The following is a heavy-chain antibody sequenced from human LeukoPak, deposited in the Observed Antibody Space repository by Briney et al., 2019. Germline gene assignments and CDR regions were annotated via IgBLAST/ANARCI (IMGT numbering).Heavy chain of an antibody. CDR3: ARDLEAVAGPDTY. CDR1: GYPMSSGYY. D-gene: IGHD6-19*01. Sequence: SETLSLTCTVSGYPMSSGYYWGWIRQPPEGGLEWIGSMYHTGSTYYNPSLKSRVTISVDTSKNQFYLKLSSVTAADTAVYYCARDLEAVAGPDTYWGQGTLVTVSS. V-gene: IGHV4-38-2*02. J-gene: IGHJ4*02. CDR2: MYHTGST.